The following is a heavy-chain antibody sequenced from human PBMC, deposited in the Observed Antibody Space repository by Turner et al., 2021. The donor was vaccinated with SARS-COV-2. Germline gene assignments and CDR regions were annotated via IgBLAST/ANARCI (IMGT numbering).Heavy chain of an antibody. CDR3: ARHQGSASGYDHGMNV. Sequence: QVQLQESGPGLVRPSENLSLTCTVSGGSLSSKSWRWIRQSPGRGLEWIGYFYKIGSIDYNPTLMSRVTISVDTSKNQLSLNLISVTAADTAVYYCARHQGSASGYDHGMNVWGQGTAVIVSS. CDR2: FYKIGSI. D-gene: IGHD1-26*01. J-gene: IGHJ6*02. CDR1: GGSLSSKS. V-gene: IGHV4-59*08.